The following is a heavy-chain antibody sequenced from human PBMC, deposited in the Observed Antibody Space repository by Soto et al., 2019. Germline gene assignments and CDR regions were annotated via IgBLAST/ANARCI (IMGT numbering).Heavy chain of an antibody. CDR3: ARGGFSGSGSFIQGDY. D-gene: IGHD3-10*01. CDR2: IKSDGSNI. Sequence: EVQLVESGGGLVQPGGSLRLSCAASGFTFSSYWMHWVRQAPGKGLVWVSRIKSDGSNINYADSVKGRFTISRDNAKNTLYLQMNSLRAEDTAIYYCARGGFSGSGSFIQGDYWGHGTLVTVSS. J-gene: IGHJ4*01. CDR1: GFTFSSYW. V-gene: IGHV3-74*01.